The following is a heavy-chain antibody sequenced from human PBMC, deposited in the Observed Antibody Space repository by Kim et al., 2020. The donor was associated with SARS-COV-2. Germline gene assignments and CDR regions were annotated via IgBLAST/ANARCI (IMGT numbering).Heavy chain of an antibody. CDR3: ARGWDIVVVPAAMGYFDY. CDR1: GGSFSGYY. D-gene: IGHD2-2*01. Sequence: SETLSLTCAVYGGSFSGYYWSWIRQPPGKGLEWIGEINHSGSTNYNPSLKSRVTISVDTSKNQFSLKLSSVTAADTAVYYCARGWDIVVVPAAMGYFDYWGQGTLVTVSS. J-gene: IGHJ4*02. V-gene: IGHV4-34*01. CDR2: INHSGST.